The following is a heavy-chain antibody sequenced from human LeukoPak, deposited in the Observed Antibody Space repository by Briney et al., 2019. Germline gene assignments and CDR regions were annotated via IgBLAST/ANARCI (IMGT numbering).Heavy chain of an antibody. V-gene: IGHV1-2*02. CDR1: GYTFTDYY. J-gene: IGHJ4*02. CDR2: LKPNSGDT. Sequence: ASLKVSCKASGYTFTDYYIHWVRQAPGQRLEWMGWLKPNSGDTKSAQKFQGRVTMTRDTSINTFYIDLAGLTTEDTAVYYCARGGRRENSDGYCLFDNGGQGTQVTVSS. D-gene: IGHD2-21*02. CDR3: ARGGRRENSDGYCLFDN.